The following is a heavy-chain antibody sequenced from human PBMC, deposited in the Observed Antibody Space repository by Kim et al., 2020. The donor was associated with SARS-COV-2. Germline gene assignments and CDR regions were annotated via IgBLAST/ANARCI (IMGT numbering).Heavy chain of an antibody. CDR2: IFYSGTT. CDR1: GASISSPDYY. D-gene: IGHD3-9*01. V-gene: IGHV4-30-4*01. CDR3: VRDGWARYFAWFYP. J-gene: IGHJ5*02. Sequence: SETLSLTCTVSGASISSPDYYWSWIRQPPGKGLEWIGYIFYSGTTYSNPSLKSRVTISLDMSKNQFSLHLSSVTAADTAVYYCVRDGWARYFAWFYPWG.